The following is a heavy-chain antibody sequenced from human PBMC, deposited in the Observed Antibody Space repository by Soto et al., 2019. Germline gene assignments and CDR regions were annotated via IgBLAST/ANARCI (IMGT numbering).Heavy chain of an antibody. J-gene: IGHJ4*02. V-gene: IGHV3-23*01. Sequence: PGGSLRLSCAASGFTFSSYAMSWVRQAPGKGLEWVSAISGSGGSTYYADSVKGRFTISRDNSKNTLYLQMNSLRAEDTAVYYCAVNFDWLLSQFDYWGQGTLVTVSS. CDR3: AVNFDWLLSQFDY. CDR1: GFTFSSYA. CDR2: ISGSGGST. D-gene: IGHD3-9*01.